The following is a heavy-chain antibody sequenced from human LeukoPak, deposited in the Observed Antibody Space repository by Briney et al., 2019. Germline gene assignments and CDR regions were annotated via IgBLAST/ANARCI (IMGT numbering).Heavy chain of an antibody. CDR3: ARILYSSFYYFDY. CDR1: GFTFSSYA. V-gene: IGHV3-21*01. CDR2: ISSSSSYI. J-gene: IGHJ4*02. D-gene: IGHD6-19*01. Sequence: GGSLRLSCAASGFTFSSYAMHWVRQAPGKGLEWVSSISSSSSYIYYADSVKGRFTISRDNAKNSLYLQMNSLRAEDTAVYYCARILYSSFYYFDYWGQGTLVTVSS.